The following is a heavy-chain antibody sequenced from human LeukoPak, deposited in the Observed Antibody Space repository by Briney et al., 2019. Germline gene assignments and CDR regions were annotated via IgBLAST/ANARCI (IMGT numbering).Heavy chain of an antibody. J-gene: IGHJ4*02. CDR3: ARDSGFSGTQRGEY. D-gene: IGHD3/OR15-3a*01. CDR2: ISGSGGST. V-gene: IGHV3-23*01. Sequence: GGSLRLSCAASGFTFSSYAMSWVRQAPGKGLEWVSAISGSGGSTYYADSVKGRFIISRDNSKNTLYLQMNSLRAEDTAFYYCARDSGFSGTQRGEYWGQGTLVTVSS. CDR1: GFTFSSYA.